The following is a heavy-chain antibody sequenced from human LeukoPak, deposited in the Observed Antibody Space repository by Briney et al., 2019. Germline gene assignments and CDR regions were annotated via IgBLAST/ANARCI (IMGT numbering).Heavy chain of an antibody. D-gene: IGHD5-24*01. CDR2: IYSGGST. Sequence: QAGGSLRLSCAASGFTFSTYSMNWVRQAPGKGLEWVSVIYSGGSTYYADSVKGRFTISRDNSKNTLYLQMNSLRAEDTAVYYRARSRGIAWGQGTLVTVSS. CDR3: ARSRGIA. CDR1: GFTFSTYS. J-gene: IGHJ5*02. V-gene: IGHV3-53*01.